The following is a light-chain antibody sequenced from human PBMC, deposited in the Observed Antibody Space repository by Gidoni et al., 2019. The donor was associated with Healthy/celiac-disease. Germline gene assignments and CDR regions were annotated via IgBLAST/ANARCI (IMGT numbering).Light chain of an antibody. CDR2: GAS. CDR3: QQYDISPWT. J-gene: IGKJ1*01. CDR1: QSVSSSY. Sequence: EIVLTQSPGTLSVSPGERATLSCRASQSVSSSYLAWYQQKPGQAPRRLIYGASSRATGIPDRFSGSGSGTDFTLTISRLEPEDFAVYYCQQYDISPWTFGQGTKVEIK. V-gene: IGKV3-20*01.